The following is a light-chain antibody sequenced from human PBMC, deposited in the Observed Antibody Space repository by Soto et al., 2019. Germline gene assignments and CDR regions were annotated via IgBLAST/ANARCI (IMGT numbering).Light chain of an antibody. CDR3: QQRSNWPPVT. J-gene: IGKJ5*01. V-gene: IGKV3D-20*02. CDR2: GAS. CDR1: QRISNSY. Sequence: EIVLTQSPGTLSLSPGERATLSCRASQRISNSYLAWYQQKPGQAPRLLIYGASSRATGIPERFSGSGSGTDFTLTISRLEPEDFAVYYCQQRSNWPPVTFGQGTRLEIK.